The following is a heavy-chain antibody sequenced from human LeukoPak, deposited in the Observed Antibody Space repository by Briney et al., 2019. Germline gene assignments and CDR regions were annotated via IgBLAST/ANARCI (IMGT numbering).Heavy chain of an antibody. CDR2: ISYDGSNK. V-gene: IGHV3-30*18. Sequence: GRSLRLSCAASGFTFSSYGMHWVRQAPGKGQEWVAVISYDGSNKYYADSVKGRFTISRDNSKNTLYLQMNSLRAEDTAVYYCANSPRPYFDYWGQGTLVTVSS. J-gene: IGHJ4*02. CDR1: GFTFSSYG. CDR3: ANSPRPYFDY.